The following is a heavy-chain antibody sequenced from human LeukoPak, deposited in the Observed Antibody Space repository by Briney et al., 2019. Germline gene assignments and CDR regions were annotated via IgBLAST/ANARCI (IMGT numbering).Heavy chain of an antibody. V-gene: IGHV3-30*18. D-gene: IGHD3-10*01. Sequence: PGGSLRLSCAASGFTFSSYSMNWVRQAPGKGLEWVAVISYDGSNKYYADSVKGRFTISRDNSKNTLYLQMNSLRAEDTAVYYCANLLDILVPGSYYYGMDVWGQGTTVTVSS. CDR1: GFTFSSYS. CDR3: ANLLDILVPGSYYYGMDV. J-gene: IGHJ6*02. CDR2: ISYDGSNK.